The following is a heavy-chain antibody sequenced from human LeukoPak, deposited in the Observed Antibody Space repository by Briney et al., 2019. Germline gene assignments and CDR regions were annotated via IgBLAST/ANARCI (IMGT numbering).Heavy chain of an antibody. Sequence: GGSLRLSCAASGCTFSRYAVSWVRQAPGKGLEWVSAISGSGGSTYYADSVKGRFTISRDNSKNTLYLQMNSLRAEDTAVYYCAKVILNHYFDYWGQGNLVTVSS. CDR3: AKVILNHYFDY. V-gene: IGHV3-23*01. J-gene: IGHJ4*02. CDR1: GCTFSRYA. CDR2: ISGSGGST.